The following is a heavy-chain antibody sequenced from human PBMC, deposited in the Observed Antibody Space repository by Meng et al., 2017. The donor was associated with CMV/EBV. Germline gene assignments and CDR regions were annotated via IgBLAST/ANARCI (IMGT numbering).Heavy chain of an antibody. D-gene: IGHD4-11*01. V-gene: IGHV1-2*02. CDR3: ARGPLGEYSNYDAP. Sequence: QVLLLQSEAEVKKPGASVKVSCKASGCTFTGYYMHWVRQAPGQGLEWMGWINPNSGGTNYAQKFQGRVTIPRDTSISTAYMELSRLRSDDTAVYYCARGPLGEYSNYDAPWGQGTLVTVFS. CDR1: GCTFTGYY. CDR2: INPNSGGT. J-gene: IGHJ5*02.